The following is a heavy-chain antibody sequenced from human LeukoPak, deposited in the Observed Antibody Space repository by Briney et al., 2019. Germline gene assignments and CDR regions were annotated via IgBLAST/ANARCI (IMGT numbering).Heavy chain of an antibody. D-gene: IGHD3-22*01. Sequence: SETLSLTCTVSGNSISSSSYYWGWIRQPPGKGLEWIGSIYYSGSTHYNPSLKSRVTISVDTSKNQFSLKLSSVTAADTAVYYCARDPGVTMIVVAPHYFDYWGQGTLVTVSS. V-gene: IGHV4-39*07. CDR3: ARDPGVTMIVVAPHYFDY. CDR1: GNSISSSSYY. J-gene: IGHJ4*02. CDR2: IYYSGST.